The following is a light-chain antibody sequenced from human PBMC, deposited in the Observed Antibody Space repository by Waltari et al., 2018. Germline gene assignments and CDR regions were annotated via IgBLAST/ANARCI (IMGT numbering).Light chain of an antibody. J-gene: IGLJ2*01. CDR1: ALPKQY. Sequence: SYELTQPLSVSLSPGQTARITCSGDALPKQYAYWYQQKSGQAPGLVIYEDSKRPSGIPERFSGSSSGTLATLTISGAQVEDEADYFCYSTDSSANYRVFGGGTKLTVL. V-gene: IGLV3-10*01. CDR2: EDS. CDR3: YSTDSSANYRV.